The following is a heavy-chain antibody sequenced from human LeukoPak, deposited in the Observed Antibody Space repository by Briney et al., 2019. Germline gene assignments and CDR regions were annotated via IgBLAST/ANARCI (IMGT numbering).Heavy chain of an antibody. V-gene: IGHV1-2*02. CDR1: GYTFTGYY. CDR3: ARDLRSSTRNFDY. Sequence: ASVKVSCKASGYTFTGYYMHWVRQAPGQGLEWMGWINSNSGGTNYAQKFQGRVTMTRDTSISTAYMELSRLRSDDTAVYYCARDLRSSTRNFDYWGQGTLVTVSS. D-gene: IGHD2-15*01. J-gene: IGHJ4*02. CDR2: INSNSGGT.